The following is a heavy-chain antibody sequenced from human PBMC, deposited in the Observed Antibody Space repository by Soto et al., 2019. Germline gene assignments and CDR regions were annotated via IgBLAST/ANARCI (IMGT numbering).Heavy chain of an antibody. Sequence: SETLSLTCGVSGGSLGGATYSWNWIRQPPGKGLEWIGYVYHTGRTSYNPSLKSRVSISMDTSKNQFSLNLDSVTAADTAVYFCARDFAYFDSWGQGTLVTVSS. CDR3: ARDFAYFDS. CDR2: VYHTGRT. D-gene: IGHD3-3*01. V-gene: IGHV4-61*01. J-gene: IGHJ4*02. CDR1: GGSLGGATYS.